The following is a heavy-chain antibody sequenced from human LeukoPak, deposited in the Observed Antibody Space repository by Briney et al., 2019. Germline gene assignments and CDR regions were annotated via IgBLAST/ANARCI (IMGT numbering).Heavy chain of an antibody. Sequence: GGSLRLSCAASGFTFSSYGMHWVRQAPGKGLEWVAVISYDGSNKYYADSVKGRFTISRDNSKNTLYLQMNSLRAGDTAVYYCAKDEGGNIFDYWGQGTLVTVSS. CDR3: AKDEGGNIFDY. CDR1: GFTFSSYG. J-gene: IGHJ4*02. D-gene: IGHD2/OR15-2a*01. CDR2: ISYDGSNK. V-gene: IGHV3-30*18.